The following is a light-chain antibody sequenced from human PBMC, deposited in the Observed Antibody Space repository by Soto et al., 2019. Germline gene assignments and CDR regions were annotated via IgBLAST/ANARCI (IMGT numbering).Light chain of an antibody. Sequence: IQITQSPSSLSASVGDRVTITCQASQGISSRLAWFQQKPGKAPKLLIYAVSILESGGPSRFSGSGSGTDFTLPIRCLQSEDFATYYCQQFYSFPLTFGRGNKVDIK. CDR2: AVS. J-gene: IGKJ4*02. CDR3: QQFYSFPLT. CDR1: QGISSR. V-gene: IGKV1-13*02.